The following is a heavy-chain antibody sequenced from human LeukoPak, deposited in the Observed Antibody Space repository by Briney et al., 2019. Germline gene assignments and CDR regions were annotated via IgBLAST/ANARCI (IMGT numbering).Heavy chain of an antibody. Sequence: SVRVSCKASGGTFMSYAISWVRQAPGQGVEWMGRILPILGIANYPQNFQGRLTITPHKSTSTAYMELSSLRSEDTAVYYCASAGIVGATALYYFDYWGQGTLVTVSS. CDR1: GGTFMSYA. D-gene: IGHD1-26*01. J-gene: IGHJ4*02. V-gene: IGHV1-69*04. CDR2: ILPILGIA. CDR3: ASAGIVGATALYYFDY.